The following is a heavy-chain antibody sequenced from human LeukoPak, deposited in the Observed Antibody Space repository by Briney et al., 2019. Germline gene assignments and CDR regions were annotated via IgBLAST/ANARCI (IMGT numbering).Heavy chain of an antibody. D-gene: IGHD1-26*01. CDR1: GDSVSSNSAA. CDR2: TYYRSKWYN. V-gene: IGHV6-1*01. Sequence: SQTLSLTCAISGDSVSSNSAAWNWIRQSPSRGLERLGRTYYRSKWYNDYAVSVKSRITINPDTSKNQFSLQLNSVTPEDTAVFYCARGVGEWELSYDFDYWGQGTLATVSS. CDR3: ARGVGEWELSYDFDY. J-gene: IGHJ4*02.